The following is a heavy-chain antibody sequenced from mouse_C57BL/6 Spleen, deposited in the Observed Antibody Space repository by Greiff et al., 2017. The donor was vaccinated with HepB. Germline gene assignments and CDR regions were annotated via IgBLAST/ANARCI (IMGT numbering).Heavy chain of an antibody. CDR1: GYAFSSYW. CDR2: IYPGDGDT. Sequence: VQLQQSGAELVKPGASVKISCKASGYAFSSYWMNWVKQRPGKGLEWIGQIYPGDGDTNYNGKFKGKATLTADKSSSTAYMQLSSLTSADSAVYFCARRHYYGSSPYCDYWGQGTTLTVAS. J-gene: IGHJ2*01. CDR3: ARRHYYGSSPYCDY. V-gene: IGHV1-80*01. D-gene: IGHD1-1*01.